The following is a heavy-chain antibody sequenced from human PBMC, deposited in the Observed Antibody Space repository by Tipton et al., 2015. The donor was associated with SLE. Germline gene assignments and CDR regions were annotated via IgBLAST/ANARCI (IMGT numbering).Heavy chain of an antibody. CDR3: ARAEGSWDAFDI. D-gene: IGHD2-15*01. Sequence: TLSLTCAVSGASVTTSYWTWLRQPPGKGLEWIAYVNRNEGTNFKPSLKSRVTISLDTSRNQFSLNLNSVTAADTAVYYCARAEGSWDAFDIWGQGTMVTVSS. J-gene: IGHJ3*02. CDR1: GASVTTSY. CDR2: VNRNEGT. V-gene: IGHV4-59*02.